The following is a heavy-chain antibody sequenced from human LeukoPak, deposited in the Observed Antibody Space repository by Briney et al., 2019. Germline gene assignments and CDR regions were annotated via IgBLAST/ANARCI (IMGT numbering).Heavy chain of an antibody. CDR1: GGSISSGGYY. V-gene: IGHV4-31*03. D-gene: IGHD6-19*01. Sequence: SETLFLTCTVSGGSISSGGYYWSWIRQHPGKGLEWIGYIYYSGSTYYNPSLKSRVTISVDTSKNQFSLKLSSVTAADTAVYYCARDRLLKYSSGWYDNRLLRGWFDPWGQGTLVTVSS. CDR2: IYYSGST. J-gene: IGHJ5*02. CDR3: ARDRLLKYSSGWYDNRLLRGWFDP.